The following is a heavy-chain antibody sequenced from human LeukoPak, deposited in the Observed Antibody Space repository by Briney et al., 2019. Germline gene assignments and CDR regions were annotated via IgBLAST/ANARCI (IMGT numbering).Heavy chain of an antibody. V-gene: IGHV3-23*01. CDR1: GFTFSSYG. Sequence: PGGSLRLSCAASGFTFSSYGMSWVRQAPGKGLEWVSAISGSGGSTYYADSVKGRFTISRDNSKNTLYLQMNSLRAEDTAVYYCAKDHRTYYYGSGSSMRPQGTTYFDYWGQGTLVTVSS. D-gene: IGHD3-10*01. J-gene: IGHJ4*02. CDR2: ISGSGGST. CDR3: AKDHRTYYYGSGSSMRPQGTTYFDY.